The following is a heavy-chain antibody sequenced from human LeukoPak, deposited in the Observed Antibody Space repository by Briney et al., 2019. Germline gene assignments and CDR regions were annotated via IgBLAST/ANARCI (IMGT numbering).Heavy chain of an antibody. J-gene: IGHJ3*02. CDR2: ISSSSSYI. D-gene: IGHD3-22*01. Sequence: GGSLRLSCAASGFTFSSYSMNWVRQAPGKGLEWVSSISSSSSYIYYADSVKGRFTISRDNSKNTLYLQMNSLRAEDTAVYYCARVGYYDSSGYYQNDAFDIWGQGTMVTVSS. CDR3: ARVGYYDSSGYYQNDAFDI. CDR1: GFTFSSYS. V-gene: IGHV3-21*04.